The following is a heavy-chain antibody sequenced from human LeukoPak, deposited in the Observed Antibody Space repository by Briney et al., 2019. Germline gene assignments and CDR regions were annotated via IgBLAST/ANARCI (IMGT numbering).Heavy chain of an antibody. J-gene: IGHJ4*02. CDR2: IKSKTDGGTT. CDR1: GFTFSSYA. V-gene: IGHV3-15*01. CDR3: TTDPSSYYDSSGYYFDY. Sequence: GGSLRLSCAASGFTFSSYAMSWVRQAPGKGLEWVGRIKSKTDGGTTDYAAPVKGRFTISRDDSKNTLYLQMNSLKTEDTAVYYCTTDPSSYYDSSGYYFDYWGQGTLVTVSS. D-gene: IGHD3-22*01.